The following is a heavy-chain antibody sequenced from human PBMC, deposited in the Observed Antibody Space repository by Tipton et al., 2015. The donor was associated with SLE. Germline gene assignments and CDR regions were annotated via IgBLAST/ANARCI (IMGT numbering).Heavy chain of an antibody. V-gene: IGHV4-59*11. CDR2: IYNTGST. CDR1: GGSISSHY. Sequence: TLSLTCTVSGGSISSHYWSWIRQPPGKGLEWIGYIYNTGSTNYNPSLKSRVTISVDTSKNQFSLKLSSVTAADTAVYYCARGRPPYYYGMDVWGQGTTVTVSS. J-gene: IGHJ6*02. CDR3: ARGRPPYYYGMDV.